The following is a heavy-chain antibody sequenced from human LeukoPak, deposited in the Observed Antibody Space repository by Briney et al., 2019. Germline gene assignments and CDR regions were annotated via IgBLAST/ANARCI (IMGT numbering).Heavy chain of an antibody. J-gene: IGHJ3*02. CDR2: IKSEIDGGAT. V-gene: IGHV3-15*07. CDR3: TTXGXXIVAGTRAFDI. D-gene: IGHD5-12*01. Sequence: GGSLRLSCAASDFTFSATWMNWVRQAPGKGLEWVGRIKSEIDGGATDYAAPVQGRFTVSRDDSQGTLYLQMNSLKAEDTAVYXXTTXGXXIVAGTRAFDIWGQGTMVTVSS. CDR1: DFTFSATW.